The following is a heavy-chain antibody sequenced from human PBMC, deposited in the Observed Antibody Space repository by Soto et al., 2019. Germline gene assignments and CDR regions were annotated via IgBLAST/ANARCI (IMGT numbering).Heavy chain of an antibody. CDR1: GYSFTSYW. D-gene: IGHD5-18*01. CDR3: VRRNEDRAMADYYYYGMGV. V-gene: IGHV5-51*01. J-gene: IGHJ6*02. Sequence: PGESLEISCKGSGYSFTSYWIGWVRQMPGKGLEWLAIIYPGDSDIRYSPSFQGQFTISADKSISTAYLQWGSLKASDTAMYYCVRRNEDRAMADYYYYGMGVCGQGNTVTVSS. CDR2: IYPGDSDI.